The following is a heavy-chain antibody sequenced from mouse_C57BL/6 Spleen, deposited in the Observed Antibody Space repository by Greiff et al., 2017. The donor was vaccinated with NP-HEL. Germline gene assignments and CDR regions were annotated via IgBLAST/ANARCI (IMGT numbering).Heavy chain of an antibody. D-gene: IGHD1-1*01. J-gene: IGHJ4*01. V-gene: IGHV1-39*01. CDR3: ARGTYYYGSSYDAMDY. CDR1: GYSFTDYN. Sequence: EVHLVESGPELVKPGASVKISCKASGYSFTDYNMNWVKQSNGKSLEWIGVINPNYGTTSYNQKFKGKATLTVDQSSSTAYMQLNSLTSEDSAVYYCARGTYYYGSSYDAMDYWGQGTSVTVSS. CDR2: INPNYGTT.